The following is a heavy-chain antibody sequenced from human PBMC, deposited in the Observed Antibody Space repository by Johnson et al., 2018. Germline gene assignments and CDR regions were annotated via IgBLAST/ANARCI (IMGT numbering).Heavy chain of an antibody. V-gene: IGHV1-8*01. CDR3: ARGRSSSGPDDMDV. D-gene: IGHD3-22*01. Sequence: QVQLVESGAEVKKPGASVKVSCKASGYTFTSYDINWVRQATGQGLEWMGWMNPNSGNTGYAQKFQGRVTMTRNTSISTAYMELSSLRSEDTAVYYCARGRSSSGPDDMDVWGKGTTVTVSS. CDR1: GYTFTSYD. CDR2: MNPNSGNT. J-gene: IGHJ6*03.